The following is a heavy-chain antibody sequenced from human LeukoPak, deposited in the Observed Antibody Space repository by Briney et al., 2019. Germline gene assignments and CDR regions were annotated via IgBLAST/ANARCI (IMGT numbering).Heavy chain of an antibody. J-gene: IGHJ4*02. Sequence: GGSLRLSCAASGFTFSSSGMNWVRQAPGKGLEWVSSISSSSSYIYYADSVKGRFTISRDNVKNSLYLQMNSLRAEDTAVYYCARDAGMDTAMVPHDYRGQGTLVTVSS. CDR1: GFTFSSSG. V-gene: IGHV3-21*01. CDR2: ISSSSSYI. D-gene: IGHD5-18*01. CDR3: ARDAGMDTAMVPHDY.